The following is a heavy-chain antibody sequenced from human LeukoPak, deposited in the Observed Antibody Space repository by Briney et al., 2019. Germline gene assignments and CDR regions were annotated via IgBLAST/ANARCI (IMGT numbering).Heavy chain of an antibody. CDR1: GGSISSSSYY. CDR3: ASRYYDFWSGRTSYYYMDV. Sequence: PSETLSLTCTVSGGSISSSSYYWGWLRQPPGKGLEWFGSIYYCGSTYYNPSLKSRVTISVDTSKNQFSLKLSSVTAADTAVYDCASRYYDFWSGRTSYYYMDVWGKGTTVTVSS. CDR2: IYYCGST. J-gene: IGHJ6*03. V-gene: IGHV4-39*01. D-gene: IGHD3-3*01.